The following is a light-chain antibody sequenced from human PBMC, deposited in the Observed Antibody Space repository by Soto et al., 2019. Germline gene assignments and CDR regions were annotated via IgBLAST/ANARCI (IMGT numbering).Light chain of an antibody. CDR3: QQYNTYSPWT. CDR2: HAS. V-gene: IGKV1-5*01. CDR1: QSISNW. J-gene: IGKJ1*01. Sequence: DIKMIQSASTRSVYGGERVTVACRSSQSISNWLAWYQQKPGTAPKVLIYHASNLQSGVPSRFSGSGSGTDFTLTITSLHPDDFGTYYCQQYNTYSPWTFGQGTKVDIK.